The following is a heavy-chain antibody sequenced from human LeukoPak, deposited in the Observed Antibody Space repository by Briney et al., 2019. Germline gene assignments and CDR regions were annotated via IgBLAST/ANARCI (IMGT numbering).Heavy chain of an antibody. J-gene: IGHJ4*02. CDR3: ARLYCSSTSCFSGFDY. CDR2: IYSGGST. D-gene: IGHD2-2*01. Sequence: GGSLRLSCAASGFTFSSNYMSWVRQAPGKGLEWVSVIYSGGSTYYADSVKGRFTISRDNSKNTLYLQMNSLRAEDTAVYYCARLYCSSTSCFSGFDYWGQGTLVTVSS. CDR1: GFTFSSNY. V-gene: IGHV3-53*01.